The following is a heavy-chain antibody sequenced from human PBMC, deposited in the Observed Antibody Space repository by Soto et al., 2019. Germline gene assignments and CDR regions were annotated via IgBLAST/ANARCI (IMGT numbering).Heavy chain of an antibody. J-gene: IGHJ5*02. Sequence: CLRLSCSASGFTFSSYAMHWVRQAPGKGLEYVSAISSNGGSTYYADSVKGRFTISRDNSKNTLYLKMSSLRAEDTAVYDCVKDGLEVSSRWRGWFDPWGQGPLVTVS. CDR2: ISSNGGST. V-gene: IGHV3-64D*06. CDR3: VKDGLEVSSRWRGWFDP. CDR1: GFTFSSYA. D-gene: IGHD6-13*01.